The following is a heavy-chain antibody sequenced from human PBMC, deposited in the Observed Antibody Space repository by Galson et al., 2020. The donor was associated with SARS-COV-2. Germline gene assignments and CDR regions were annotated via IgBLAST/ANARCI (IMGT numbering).Heavy chain of an antibody. V-gene: IGHV4-34*01. D-gene: IGHD6-13*01. J-gene: IGHJ4*02. CDR3: ARRADSSSWFGFDY. Sequence: SETLSLTCAVYVGSFSDYYWTWIRQPPGKGLEWIGEISHSGSTNYNPSLKSRVTISVDTSKHQFSLRLTSVTAADTAVYYCARRADSSSWFGFDYWGQGTLVTVSS. CDR1: VGSFSDYY. CDR2: ISHSGST.